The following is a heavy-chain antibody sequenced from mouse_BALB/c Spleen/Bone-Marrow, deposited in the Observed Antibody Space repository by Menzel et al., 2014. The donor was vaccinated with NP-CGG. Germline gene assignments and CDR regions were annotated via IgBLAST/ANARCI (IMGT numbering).Heavy chain of an antibody. D-gene: IGHD1-1*01. V-gene: IGHV1S41*01. CDR3: ARGGDYYGSSSFAY. J-gene: IGHJ3*01. CDR2: IAPGSGST. Sequence: DLVKPGASVKLSCKASGYTFTSYWINWIKQRPGQGLEWIGRIAPGSGSTYYNEMFKGKATLTADTSSSTAYIQLSSLSSEDSAVYFCARGGDYYGSSSFAYWGQGTLVTVSA. CDR1: GYTFTSYW.